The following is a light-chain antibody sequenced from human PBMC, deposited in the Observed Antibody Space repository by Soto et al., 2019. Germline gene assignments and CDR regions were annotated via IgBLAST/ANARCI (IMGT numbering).Light chain of an antibody. CDR3: QQSHNMPFT. V-gene: IGKV1-39*01. CDR2: AAS. CDR1: QSITNY. J-gene: IGKJ3*01. Sequence: DIQMTQSPSSLSASVGDRVTITCRASQSITNYLNWYQHKPGKAPKLLVYAASSVQSGVPSRFSGSGSGTDFTLTISRLQPEYFAAYGCQQSHNMPFTFGPGTKVDIK.